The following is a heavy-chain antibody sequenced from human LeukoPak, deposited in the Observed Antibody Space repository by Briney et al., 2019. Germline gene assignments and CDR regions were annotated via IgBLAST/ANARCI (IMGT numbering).Heavy chain of an antibody. D-gene: IGHD6-13*01. CDR1: GFTFSSYG. V-gene: IGHV3-30*03. CDR2: ISYDAANE. CDR3: ARAAIAAARIYYYMDV. J-gene: IGHJ6*03. Sequence: GGSLRLSCATSGFTFSSYGIHWVRQAPDKGLEWVGFISYDAANEYYADSVKGRFTISRDNSKNTLYLQMNSLRPEDTAVYYCARAAIAAARIYYYMDVWGKGTTVTVSS.